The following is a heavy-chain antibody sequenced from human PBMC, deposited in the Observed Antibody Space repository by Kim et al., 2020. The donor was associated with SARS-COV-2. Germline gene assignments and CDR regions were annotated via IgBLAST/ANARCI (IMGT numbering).Heavy chain of an antibody. J-gene: IGHJ6*02. D-gene: IGHD3-3*01. CDR2: ISSSSSYI. V-gene: IGHV3-21*01. CDR3: ARQGGVEWLLIYYYGMDV. Sequence: GGSLRLSCAASGFTFSSYSMNWVRQAPGKGLEWVSSISSSSSYIYYADSVKGRFTISRDNAKNSLYLQMNSLRAEDTAVYYCARQGGVEWLLIYYYGMDVWGQGTTVTVSS. CDR1: GFTFSSYS.